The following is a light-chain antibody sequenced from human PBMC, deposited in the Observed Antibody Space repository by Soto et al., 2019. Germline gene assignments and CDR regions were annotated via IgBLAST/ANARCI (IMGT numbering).Light chain of an antibody. CDR1: QSVSSAY. CDR3: HQFGISPYT. CDR2: GAS. Sequence: EIVLTQSPGTLSLSPGERATLSCRASQSVSSAYILWFQQKPGQAPRLLIYGASYRAAGIPDWFGGSGSGTSFTLTISRLEPDDLAVYYCHQFGISPYTFGQGTKLEIK. V-gene: IGKV3-20*01. J-gene: IGKJ2*01.